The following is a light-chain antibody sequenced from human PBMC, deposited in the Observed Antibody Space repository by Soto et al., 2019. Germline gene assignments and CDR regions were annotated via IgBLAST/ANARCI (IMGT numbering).Light chain of an antibody. CDR2: GVS. J-gene: IGKJ5*01. V-gene: IGKV3-15*01. CDR3: QQYHTRTPMT. CDR1: QSVSRH. Sequence: EIVMTQSPDTLFVSLGEGATLSCRASQSVSRHLSWYQHKPGQAPRLLIYGVSTRASGITLRFSCSGSETDFTLTISRLQSEDSAVYYSQQYHTRTPMTFGRGTRLEIK.